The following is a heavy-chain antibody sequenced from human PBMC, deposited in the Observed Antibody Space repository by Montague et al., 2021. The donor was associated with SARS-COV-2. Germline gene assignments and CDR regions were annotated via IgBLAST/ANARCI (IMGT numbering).Heavy chain of an antibody. J-gene: IGHJ4*02. CDR2: INYSGST. CDR3: ARAPIYRSSWYAYFDY. Sequence: SETLSLTCTVSGDSMNNYYWSWIRQPRGKGLEWIGYINYSGSTHXNPSLQSRVTLSKDTSKNQFSLRLTSVTAADTAIYFCARAPIYRSSWYAYFDYWGQGTLVTVSS. CDR1: GDSMNNYY. D-gene: IGHD6-13*01. V-gene: IGHV4-59*01.